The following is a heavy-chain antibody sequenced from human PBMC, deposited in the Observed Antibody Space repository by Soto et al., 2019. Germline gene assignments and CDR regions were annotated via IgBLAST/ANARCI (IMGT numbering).Heavy chain of an antibody. Sequence: GESLRLSCAASEFSISAYSMYWVRQAPGKGLEWVAVITHEGFNTYYADPVKGRFTITRDNSKYTLDLQMTSLTTEDTAVYYCAREAYYYDSNGFGGLSYSGMDLWGQGTTVTVSS. J-gene: IGHJ6*02. V-gene: IGHV3-30-3*01. D-gene: IGHD3-22*01. CDR2: ITHEGFNT. CDR3: AREAYYYDSNGFGGLSYSGMDL. CDR1: EFSISAYS.